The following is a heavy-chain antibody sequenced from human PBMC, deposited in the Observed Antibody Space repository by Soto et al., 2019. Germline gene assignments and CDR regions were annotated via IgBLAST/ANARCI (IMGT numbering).Heavy chain of an antibody. J-gene: IGHJ3*02. V-gene: IGHV1-69*04. CDR1: RGTFSSYT. CDR3: ARDDYGGNLDAFDI. D-gene: IGHD4-17*01. CDR2: IIPILGIA. Sequence: SVKVSCKSSRGTFSSYTISWVRQAPGQGLEWMGRIIPILGIANYAQKFQGRVTITADKSTSTAYMELSSLRSEDTAVYYCARDDYGGNLDAFDIWGQGTMVTVSS.